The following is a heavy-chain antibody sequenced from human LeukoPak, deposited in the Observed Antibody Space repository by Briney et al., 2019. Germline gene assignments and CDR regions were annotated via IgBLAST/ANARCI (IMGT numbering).Heavy chain of an antibody. CDR2: LSNGGYT. D-gene: IGHD3-10*01. J-gene: IGHJ4*02. CDR3: ARVEWFGERDSDY. CDR1: GFIVSDNY. Sequence: GGSLRLSCAASGFIVSDNYVTWVRQAPGKGLEGVSVLSNGGYTFYADSVEGRFTISRDSGKNTVYLQMDSLRAEDTAVYYCARVEWFGERDSDYWGQGTLVTVSS. V-gene: IGHV3-66*01.